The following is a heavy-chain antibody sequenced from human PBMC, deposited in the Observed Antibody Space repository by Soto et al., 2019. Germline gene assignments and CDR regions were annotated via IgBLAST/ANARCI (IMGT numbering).Heavy chain of an antibody. CDR3: ARESTNCSGGSCYSGAFDI. Sequence: QVQLQESGPGLVKPSQTLSLTCTVSGGSISSGGYYWSWIRQHPGKGLEWIGYIYYSGSTYYNPSLMSRVTISVDTSKNQFSLKLSSVTAADTAVYYCARESTNCSGGSCYSGAFDIWGQGTMVTVSS. V-gene: IGHV4-31*03. CDR2: IYYSGST. J-gene: IGHJ3*02. D-gene: IGHD2-15*01. CDR1: GGSISSGGYY.